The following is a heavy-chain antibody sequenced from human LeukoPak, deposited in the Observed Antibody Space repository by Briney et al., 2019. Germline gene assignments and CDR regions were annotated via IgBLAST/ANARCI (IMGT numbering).Heavy chain of an antibody. V-gene: IGHV4-34*01. J-gene: IGHJ4*02. D-gene: IGHD1-26*01. CDR1: GGSFSGYY. CDR2: ISYSGST. CDR3: VRVKSGSISDS. Sequence: SETLSLTCAVYGGSFSGYYWSWIRQPPGQGLEWIATISYSGSTYYNPSVKSRVTISRDMSKNQFSLSLNSVTAADTAVYYCVRVKSGSISDSWGQGTLVTVSS.